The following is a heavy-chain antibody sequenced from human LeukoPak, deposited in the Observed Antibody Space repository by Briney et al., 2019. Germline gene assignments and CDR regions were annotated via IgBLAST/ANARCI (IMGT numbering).Heavy chain of an antibody. Sequence: GGSLRLSCAASGFTFSSYWMSWVRQAPGKGLEWVANMKQDGSEKYYVDSVKGRFTISRDNAKNSLYLQMNSLRAEDTAVYYCARDLRPTWIQLWSSHNWFDPWGQGTLVTVSS. CDR3: ARDLRPTWIQLWSSHNWFDP. D-gene: IGHD5-18*01. CDR1: GFTFSSYW. J-gene: IGHJ5*02. V-gene: IGHV3-7*01. CDR2: MKQDGSEK.